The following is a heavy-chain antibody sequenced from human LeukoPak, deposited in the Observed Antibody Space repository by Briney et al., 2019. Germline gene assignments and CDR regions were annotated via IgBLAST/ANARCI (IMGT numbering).Heavy chain of an antibody. V-gene: IGHV3-23*01. CDR2: ISGSGGST. CDR1: GVTFSSYA. J-gene: IGHJ4*02. Sequence: GGSLRLSCAASGVTFSSYALSWVRQAPGKGLEWVSAISGSGGSTYYADSVKGRFTISRDNSKNTLYLQMNSLRAEDTAVYYCAKGFRYYDSSGYPHWGQGTLVIVSS. CDR3: AKGFRYYDSSGYPH. D-gene: IGHD3-22*01.